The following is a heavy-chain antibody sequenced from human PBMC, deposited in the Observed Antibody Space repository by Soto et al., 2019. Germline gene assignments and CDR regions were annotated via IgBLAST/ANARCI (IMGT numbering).Heavy chain of an antibody. Sequence: SETLSLTCAVYGGSFIGYYWIFIRHPPFKWLEWIVEINHSGSTNYNPSLKSRVTISVDTSKNQFSLKLSSVTAADTAVYYCARGSNVLRFLEWRIGPSTQTDSYGMDVWGQGTTVTV. CDR3: ARGSNVLRFLEWRIGPSTQTDSYGMDV. D-gene: IGHD3-3*01. CDR1: GGSFIGYY. CDR2: INHSGST. J-gene: IGHJ6*02. V-gene: IGHV4-34*01.